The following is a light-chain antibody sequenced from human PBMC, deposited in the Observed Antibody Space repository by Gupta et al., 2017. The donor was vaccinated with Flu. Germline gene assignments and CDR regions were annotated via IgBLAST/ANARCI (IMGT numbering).Light chain of an antibody. V-gene: IGLV1-44*01. J-gene: IGLJ3*02. Sequence: QSVLTQPPSASGTPGQRVTISCSGTASNIGSNVVSWYQYLPGTGPKLFIYSNSFRLSGVPERFSGSKSGTSASLAISGLQSEDEADYFCAAWDGSLSGWVFGGGTKVTVL. CDR2: SNS. CDR3: AAWDGSLSGWV. CDR1: ASNIGSNV.